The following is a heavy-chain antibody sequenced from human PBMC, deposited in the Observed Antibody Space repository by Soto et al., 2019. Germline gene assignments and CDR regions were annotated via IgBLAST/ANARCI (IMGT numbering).Heavy chain of an antibody. CDR3: EVTTGY. Sequence: ASVKVSCKTSGYTFTDYDINWVRQATGQGLEWMGWVSPGNGNAGYAPQFQGRVTMTSDTSISTVYMELSSLTSEDTAVYFCEVTTGYWGQGTKVTVSS. V-gene: IGHV1-8*01. J-gene: IGHJ4*02. CDR2: VSPGNGNA. CDR1: GYTFTDYD. D-gene: IGHD2-21*02.